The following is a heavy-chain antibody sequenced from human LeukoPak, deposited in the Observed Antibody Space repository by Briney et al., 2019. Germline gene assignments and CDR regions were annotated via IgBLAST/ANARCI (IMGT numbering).Heavy chain of an antibody. CDR3: GGGSHWSDY. J-gene: IGHJ4*02. D-gene: IGHD3-3*01. Sequence: GGSLRLSCAASGFTFSSYGMHWVRQAPGKGPEWVAVISYDGKNKYYADSVKGRFTISRDNSKNTLYLQMNSLGLEDTAVYYCGGGSHWSDYWGQGTLVTVSS. CDR2: ISYDGKNK. CDR1: GFTFSSYG. V-gene: IGHV3-30*03.